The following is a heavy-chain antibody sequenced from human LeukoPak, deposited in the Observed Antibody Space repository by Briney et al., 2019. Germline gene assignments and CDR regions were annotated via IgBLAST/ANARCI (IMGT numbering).Heavy chain of an antibody. CDR3: ASKVSTGTTTVKGWFDP. Sequence: PGGSLRLSCVASGFTFSTHAMSWVRLAPGKGLVWVSRINSDGSSTSYADSVKGRFTISRDNAKNTLYLQMNSLRAEDTAVYYCASKVSTGTTTVKGWFDPWGQGTLVTVSS. CDR2: INSDGSST. J-gene: IGHJ5*02. D-gene: IGHD1-1*01. V-gene: IGHV3-74*01. CDR1: GFTFSTHA.